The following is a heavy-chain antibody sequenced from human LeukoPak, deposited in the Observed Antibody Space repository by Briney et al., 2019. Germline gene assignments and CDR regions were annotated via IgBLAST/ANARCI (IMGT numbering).Heavy chain of an antibody. V-gene: IGHV4-31*03. CDR3: ARQWITMVRGLPSRYFDY. Sequence: SETLSLTCTVSGGSISSGGYYWSWIRQHPGKGLEWIGYIYYSGSTYYNPSLKSRVTISVDTSKNQFSLKLSSVTAADTAVYYCARQWITMVRGLPSRYFDYWGQGTLVTVSS. CDR1: GGSISSGGYY. CDR2: IYYSGST. J-gene: IGHJ4*02. D-gene: IGHD3-10*01.